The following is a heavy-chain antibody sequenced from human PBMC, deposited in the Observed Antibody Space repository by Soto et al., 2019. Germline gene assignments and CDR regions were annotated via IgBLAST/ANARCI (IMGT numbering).Heavy chain of an antibody. Sequence: LRRSLALSCAASRFSRTHANISYALFSLRTAMEWVSSLSVTGDSAFYSDSVKGRFTISRNISKSTLYLQMSSLRAEDTAVYYCAKNGCSCPACYPYYYYVSVWGKGTTVTVAS. D-gene: IGHD2-15*01. CDR3: AKNGCSCPACYPYYYYVSV. CDR1: RFSRTHAN. J-gene: IGHJ6*03. CDR2: LSVTGDSA. V-gene: IGHV3-23*01.